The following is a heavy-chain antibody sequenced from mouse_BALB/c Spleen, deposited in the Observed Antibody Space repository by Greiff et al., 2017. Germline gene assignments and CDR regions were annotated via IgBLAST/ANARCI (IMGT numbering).Heavy chain of an antibody. Sequence: EVQRVESGGGLVKPGGSLKLSCAASGFTFSSYAMSWVRQTPEKRLEWVASISSGGSTYYPDSVKGRFTISRDNARNILYLQMSSLRSEDTAMYYCARGYYYGSSLYAMDYWGQGTSVTVSS. J-gene: IGHJ4*01. V-gene: IGHV5-6-5*01. CDR2: ISSGGST. CDR1: GFTFSSYA. D-gene: IGHD1-1*01. CDR3: ARGYYYGSSLYAMDY.